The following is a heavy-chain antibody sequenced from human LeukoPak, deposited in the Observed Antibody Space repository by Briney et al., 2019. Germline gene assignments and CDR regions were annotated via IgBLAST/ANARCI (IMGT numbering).Heavy chain of an antibody. CDR3: ARDHSGFLVRGGTNWFDP. V-gene: IGHV1-18*01. Sequence: ASVKVSCKASGYTFTSYGISWVRQAPGQGLEWMGWISAYNGNTNYAQKLQGRVTMTTDTSTSTAYMELRSLRSDDTAVYYCARDHSGFLVRGGTNWFDPWGQGTLVTVSS. CDR2: ISAYNGNT. J-gene: IGHJ5*02. D-gene: IGHD3-10*01. CDR1: GYTFTSYG.